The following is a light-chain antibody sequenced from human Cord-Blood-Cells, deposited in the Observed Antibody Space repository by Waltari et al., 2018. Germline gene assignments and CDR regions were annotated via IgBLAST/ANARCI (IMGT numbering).Light chain of an antibody. CDR1: QSLLHSKGYNY. CDR3: MQALQTPYT. Sequence: IVMTQSPLSLPVTPGEPASISCRSSQSLLHSKGYNYLDWYLQKPGQSPQLLIYLGSSRVSVVPDRFSGSGSGTDVTRKISRVEAEDVGVYYCMQALQTPYTFGQGTKLEIK. J-gene: IGKJ2*01. V-gene: IGKV2-28*01. CDR2: LGS.